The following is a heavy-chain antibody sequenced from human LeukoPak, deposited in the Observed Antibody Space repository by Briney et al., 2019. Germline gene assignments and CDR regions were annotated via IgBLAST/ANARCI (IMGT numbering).Heavy chain of an antibody. J-gene: IGHJ4*02. Sequence: ASVKVSCKASGYTFTGYYMHWVRQAPGQGLEWMGWINPNSGVTNYAQKFQGRVTMTRDTSISTVYMELSRLRSDDTAVYYCARQGALVKGIDYWGQGTLVTVSS. CDR3: ARQGALVKGIDY. D-gene: IGHD6-13*01. CDR1: GYTFTGYY. CDR2: INPNSGVT. V-gene: IGHV1-2*02.